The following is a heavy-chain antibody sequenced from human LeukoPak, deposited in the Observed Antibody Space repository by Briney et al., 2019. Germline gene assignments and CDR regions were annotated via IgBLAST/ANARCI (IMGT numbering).Heavy chain of an antibody. CDR3: ASYYDSSGYYGDY. Sequence: PSETLSLTCTVSGGSISSGGYYWSWIRQHPGTGLEWIGYIYYSGSTYYNPSLKSRVTISVDTSKNQFSLKLSSVTAADTAVYYCASYYDSSGYYGDYWGQGTLVTVSS. D-gene: IGHD3-22*01. CDR2: IYYSGST. J-gene: IGHJ4*02. CDR1: GGSISSGGYY. V-gene: IGHV4-31*03.